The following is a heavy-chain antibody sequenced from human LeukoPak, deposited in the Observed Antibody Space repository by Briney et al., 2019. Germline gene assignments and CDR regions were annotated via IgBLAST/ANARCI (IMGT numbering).Heavy chain of an antibody. J-gene: IGHJ4*02. D-gene: IGHD3-10*01. Sequence: PGGSLRLSCAASGFTFSSYALSWVRQAPGKGLEWASTIGSGGISTYYADSVKGRFTISRDNSKNTLYLQMNSLRADDTAVYYCARFPSGVRGVSSFDSWGQGTLVTVSS. CDR1: GFTFSSYA. CDR3: ARFPSGVRGVSSFDS. CDR2: IGSGGIST. V-gene: IGHV3-23*01.